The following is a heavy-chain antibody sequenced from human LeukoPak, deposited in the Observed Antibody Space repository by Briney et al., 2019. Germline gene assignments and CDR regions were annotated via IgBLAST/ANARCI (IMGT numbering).Heavy chain of an antibody. CDR2: SGST. CDR1: GYSISSGYY. CDR3: ARLMGANEAFDI. Sequence: SETLSLTCTVSGYSISSGYYCSWIRQPPGKGLEWIGSGSTYYNPSLKSRVTISVDTSKNQFSLKLSSVSAADTAVYYCARLMGANEAFDIWGQGTMVTVSS. J-gene: IGHJ3*02. V-gene: IGHV4-38-2*02. D-gene: IGHD1-26*01.